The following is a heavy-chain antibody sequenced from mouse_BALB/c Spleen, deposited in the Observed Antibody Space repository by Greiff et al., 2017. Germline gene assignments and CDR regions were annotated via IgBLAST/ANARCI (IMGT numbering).Heavy chain of an antibody. Sequence: QVHVKQSGAELVKPGASVKLSCKASGYTFTSYYMYWVKQRPGQGLEWIGEINPSNGGTNFNEKFKSKATLTVDKSSSTAYMQLSSLTSEDSAVYYCTRPDYGYKGYAMDYWGQGTSVTVSS. CDR2: INPSNGGT. CDR1: GYTFTSYY. D-gene: IGHD1-2*01. J-gene: IGHJ4*01. CDR3: TRPDYGYKGYAMDY. V-gene: IGHV1S81*02.